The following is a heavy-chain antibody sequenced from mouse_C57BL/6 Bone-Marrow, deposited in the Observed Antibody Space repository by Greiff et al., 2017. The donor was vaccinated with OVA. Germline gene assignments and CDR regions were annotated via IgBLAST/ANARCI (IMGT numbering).Heavy chain of an antibody. D-gene: IGHD2-4*01. Sequence: EVHLVESGPGMAKPSQSLSLTCTVTGYSITSGYDWHWIRHFPGNKLEWMGYISYSGSTNYNPSLKSRISITHDTSKNHFFLKLNSVTTEDTATYYCARDQGPYYDYDGGAWFAYWGRGTLVTVSA. CDR2: ISYSGST. CDR3: ARDQGPYYDYDGGAWFAY. J-gene: IGHJ3*01. V-gene: IGHV3-1*01. CDR1: GYSITSGYD.